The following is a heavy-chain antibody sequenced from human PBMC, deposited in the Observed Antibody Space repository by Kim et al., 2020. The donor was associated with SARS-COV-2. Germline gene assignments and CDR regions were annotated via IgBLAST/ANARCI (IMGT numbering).Heavy chain of an antibody. D-gene: IGHD3-9*01. J-gene: IGHJ4*02. Sequence: GGSLRLSCAASGFTFSSDWMSWVRQAQGKGLEWVANIKQYGSEKYYVDSVKGRFTISRDNAKNSLYLHMNSLRAEDTAVYYCARGLSLYVILTGFDYWGQGTLVTVSS. CDR2: IKQYGSEK. V-gene: IGHV3-7*03. CDR3: ARGLSLYVILTGFDY. CDR1: GFTFSSDW.